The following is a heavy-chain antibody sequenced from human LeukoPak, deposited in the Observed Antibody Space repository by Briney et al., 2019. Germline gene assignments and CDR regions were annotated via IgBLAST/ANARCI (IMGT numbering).Heavy chain of an antibody. D-gene: IGHD6-13*01. Sequence: ASVTVSFKASVYTFTSYGISWVRQARGQGVEGMGWISAYNGNTNYAQKLQGRVTMTTDTSTSTAYMELRSLRSDDTAVYYCARDGAAAGFDAFDIWGQGTMVTVSS. J-gene: IGHJ3*02. CDR3: ARDGAAAGFDAFDI. CDR2: ISAYNGNT. CDR1: VYTFTSYG. V-gene: IGHV1-18*01.